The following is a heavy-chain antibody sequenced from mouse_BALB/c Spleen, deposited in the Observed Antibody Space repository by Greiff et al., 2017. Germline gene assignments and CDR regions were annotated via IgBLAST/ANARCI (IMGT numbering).Heavy chain of an antibody. V-gene: IGHV7-3*02. CDR2: IRNKANGYTT. Sequence: EVKVVESGGGLVQPGGSLRLSCATSGFTFTDYYMSWVRQPPGKALEWLGFIRNKANGYTTEYSASVKGRFTISRDNSQSILYLQMNTLRAEDSATYYCAPYDGYSGWFAYWGQGTLVTVSA. CDR3: APYDGYSGWFAY. D-gene: IGHD2-3*01. CDR1: GFTFTDYY. J-gene: IGHJ3*01.